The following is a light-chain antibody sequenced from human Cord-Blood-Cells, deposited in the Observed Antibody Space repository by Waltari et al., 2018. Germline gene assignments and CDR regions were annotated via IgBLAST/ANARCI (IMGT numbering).Light chain of an antibody. V-gene: IGKV4-1*01. Sequence: DIVMTKSPEPLAVSLGERATINCKTSQSVLYSSNNKHYLAWYQQKPGQPPKLLIYWASTRESGVPDRFSGSGSGTDFTLTISSLQAEDVAVYYCQQYYSTPLTFGGGTKVEIK. CDR1: QSVLYSSNNKHY. CDR3: QQYYSTPLT. J-gene: IGKJ4*01. CDR2: WAS.